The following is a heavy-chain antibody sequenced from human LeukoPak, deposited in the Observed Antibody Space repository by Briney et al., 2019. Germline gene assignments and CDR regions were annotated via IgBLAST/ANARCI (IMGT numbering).Heavy chain of an antibody. Sequence: GASVKVSCKTSGYSFTHYYMHWVRQAPGQGLEWMGWINPNSGGTSSAQKFQGRVTMTRDTSITTVYMEVSWLTSDDTAIYYFSGANRLHGGPYLIGPWGQGTLVTVSS. V-gene: IGHV1-2*02. CDR1: GYSFTHYY. J-gene: IGHJ5*02. CDR2: INPNSGGT. CDR3: SGANRLHGGPYLIGP. D-gene: IGHD2-21*01.